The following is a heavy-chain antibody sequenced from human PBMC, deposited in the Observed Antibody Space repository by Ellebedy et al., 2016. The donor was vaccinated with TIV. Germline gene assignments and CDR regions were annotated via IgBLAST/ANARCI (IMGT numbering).Heavy chain of an antibody. D-gene: IGHD4-17*01. J-gene: IGHJ6*02. Sequence: GESLKISCAASGFAFSTYPMSWVRQAPGKGLEWVSTISDNIFSTYHAGSVKGRFTISRDNSKNTLYLEMNGLRAEDTALYYWAKTYGDDYYGMDVWGQGTTVTVS. V-gene: IGHV3-23*01. CDR3: AKTYGDDYYGMDV. CDR2: ISDNIFST. CDR1: GFAFSTYP.